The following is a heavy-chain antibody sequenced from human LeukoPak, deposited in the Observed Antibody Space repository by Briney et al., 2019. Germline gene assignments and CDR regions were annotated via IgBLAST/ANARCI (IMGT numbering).Heavy chain of an antibody. J-gene: IGHJ4*02. CDR1: GGSISSGGYY. CDR3: ARDSGSSPGRFDY. D-gene: IGHD2-2*01. V-gene: IGHV4-31*03. CDR2: IYYSGST. Sequence: SETLSLTCTVSGGSISSGGYYWSWIRQHPGKGLEWIGYIYYSGSTYYNPSLKSRVTISVDTSKNQFSLKLSSVTAADTAVYYCARDSGSSPGRFDYWGQGTLVTDSS.